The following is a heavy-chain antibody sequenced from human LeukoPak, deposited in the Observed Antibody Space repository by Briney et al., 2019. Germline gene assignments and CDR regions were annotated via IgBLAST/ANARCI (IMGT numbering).Heavy chain of an antibody. CDR2: IDPSDPYT. Sequence: GAALLISWQGSGSLSTSYWISWVRPLPDKGLEWMGRIDPSDPYTNYSPSFQGHVTISADKSISTAYLQWSSLKASDTAMYYCARLEGFGEFPDYWGQGTLVTVSS. D-gene: IGHD3-10*01. CDR3: ARLEGFGEFPDY. CDR1: GSLSTSYW. V-gene: IGHV5-10-1*01. J-gene: IGHJ4*02.